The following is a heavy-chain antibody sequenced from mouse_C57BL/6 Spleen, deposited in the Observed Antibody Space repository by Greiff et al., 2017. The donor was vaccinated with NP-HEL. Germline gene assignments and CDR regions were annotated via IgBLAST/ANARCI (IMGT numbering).Heavy chain of an antibody. V-gene: IGHV3-6*01. Sequence: EVKLLESGPGLVKPSQSLSLTCSVTGYSITSGYYWNWIRQFPGNKLEWMGYISYDGSNNYNPSLKNRISITRDTSKNQFFLKLNSVTTEDTATYYCAREDWDNAMDYWGQGTSVTVSS. CDR1: GYSITSGYY. D-gene: IGHD4-1*01. CDR3: AREDWDNAMDY. CDR2: ISYDGSN. J-gene: IGHJ4*01.